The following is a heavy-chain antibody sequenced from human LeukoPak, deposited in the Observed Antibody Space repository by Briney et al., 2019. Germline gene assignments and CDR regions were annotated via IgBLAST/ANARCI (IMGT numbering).Heavy chain of an antibody. CDR2: IYYSGST. D-gene: IGHD5-12*01. V-gene: IGHV4-31*03. CDR3: ARDKSEYSGYDYDDAFDI. J-gene: IGHJ3*02. Sequence: PSETLSLTCTVSGGSISSGGYYWSWIRQHPGKGLEWIGYIYYSGSTYYNPSLKSRVTISVDTSKKQFSLKLSSVTAADTAVYYCARDKSEYSGYDYDDAFDIWGQGTMVTVSS. CDR1: GGSISSGGYY.